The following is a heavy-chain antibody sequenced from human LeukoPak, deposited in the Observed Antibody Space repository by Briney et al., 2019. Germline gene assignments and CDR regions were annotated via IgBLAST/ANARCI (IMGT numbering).Heavy chain of an antibody. D-gene: IGHD2-2*01. CDR1: GYTFTSYD. V-gene: IGHV1-8*03. J-gene: IGHJ6*03. CDR3: AREVVPAADYYYYYMDV. CDR2: MNPNSGNT. Sequence: ASVKVSCKASGYTFTSYDINWVRQATGQGLEWMGWMNPNSGNTGYAQKFQGRVTITRNTSISTAYMELSSLRSEDTAVYYCAREVVPAADYYYYYMDVWGKGTTVTVSS.